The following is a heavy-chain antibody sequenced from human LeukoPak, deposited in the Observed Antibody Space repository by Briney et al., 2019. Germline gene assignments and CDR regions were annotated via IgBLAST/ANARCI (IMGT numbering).Heavy chain of an antibody. Sequence: ASVNVSCKASGYTFTGYYMHWVRQAPGQGLEWMGWINPNSGGTNCAQKFQGWVTMTRDTSISTAYMELSRLRSDDTAVYYCARATLSKLDYWGQGTLVTVSS. CDR2: INPNSGGT. CDR3: ARATLSKLDY. CDR1: GYTFTGYY. J-gene: IGHJ4*02. V-gene: IGHV1-2*04. D-gene: IGHD3-16*02.